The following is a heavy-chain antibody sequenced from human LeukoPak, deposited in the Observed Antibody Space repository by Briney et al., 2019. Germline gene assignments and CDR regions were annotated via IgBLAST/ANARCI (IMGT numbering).Heavy chain of an antibody. Sequence: GGSLRLSCAASALTFSSYGMHWVRQAPGKGLEWVAFIRYDGSNKYYADSVKGRFTISRDNSKNTLYLQMNSLRAEDTAVYYCAKDRSIAVADEPSYYFDYWGQGTLVTVSS. D-gene: IGHD6-19*01. J-gene: IGHJ4*02. CDR3: AKDRSIAVADEPSYYFDY. CDR1: ALTFSSYG. CDR2: IRYDGSNK. V-gene: IGHV3-30*02.